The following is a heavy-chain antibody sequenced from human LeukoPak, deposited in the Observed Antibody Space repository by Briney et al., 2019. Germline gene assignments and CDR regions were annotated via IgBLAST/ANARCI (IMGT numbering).Heavy chain of an antibody. J-gene: IGHJ4*02. CDR2: IYYSGIS. D-gene: IGHD6-13*01. CDR1: GGSVSSGIYS. Sequence: SETLSLTCTVSGGSVSSGIYSWSWIRQPPGKGLEWIGYIYYSGISNYNPSLMSRVAISVDTSKNQFSLKLGSVTAADAAVYYCARGESSNWSFDYWGQGTLVTVSS. V-gene: IGHV4-61*01. CDR3: ARGESSNWSFDY.